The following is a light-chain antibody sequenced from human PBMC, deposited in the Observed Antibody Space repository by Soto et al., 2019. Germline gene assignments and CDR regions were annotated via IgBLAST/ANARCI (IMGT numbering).Light chain of an antibody. J-gene: IGLJ1*01. V-gene: IGLV2-14*01. CDR2: EVS. CDR3: SSYTGRSTNYV. CDR1: NSDVGGYDY. Sequence: QSVLTQPASVSGSPGQSITISCTGTNSDVGGYDYVSWYQQHPGKAPKLMIYEVSNRPSGVSNRFSGSKSGNTASLTISGLQAEDEADYYCSSYTGRSTNYVFGNGTKVTV.